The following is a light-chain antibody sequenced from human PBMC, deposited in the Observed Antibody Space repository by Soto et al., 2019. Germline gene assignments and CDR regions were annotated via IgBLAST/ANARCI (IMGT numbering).Light chain of an antibody. CDR1: QSITSW. V-gene: IGKV1-5*03. CDR3: QQYSSYSGT. J-gene: IGKJ2*01. CDR2: KAS. Sequence: DIQMTQSPPTLSASVGDRVTITCRASQSITSWLAWYQQKPGKAPKLLIYKASSLESGVPSRFSGSGSGTEFTLTISSLQPDDFATYYCQQYSSYSGTFGQGTKLEIK.